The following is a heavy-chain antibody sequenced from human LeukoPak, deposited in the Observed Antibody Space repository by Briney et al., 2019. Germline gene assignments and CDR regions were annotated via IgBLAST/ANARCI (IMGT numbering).Heavy chain of an antibody. J-gene: IGHJ4*02. Sequence: PGGSLRLSCAASGFTFSSYWMHWVRQVPGKGLVWVSRINTDGSITNYADSVKGRFSISRDDAKSILYLQMNSLRAEDTAVYYCARGTGTTGNYWGQGTLVTVSS. CDR2: INTDGSIT. D-gene: IGHD1-1*01. V-gene: IGHV3-74*01. CDR1: GFTFSSYW. CDR3: ARGTGTTGNY.